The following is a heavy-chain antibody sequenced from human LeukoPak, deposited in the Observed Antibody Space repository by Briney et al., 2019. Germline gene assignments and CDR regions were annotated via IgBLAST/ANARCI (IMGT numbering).Heavy chain of an antibody. J-gene: IGHJ5*02. Sequence: PGGSLRLSCVASGFTFSSYWMHWVRQAPGKGLVWVSRINSDGSSTSYADSVKGRFTISRDNAKNTLYLQMNSLRAEDTAVYYCARDFAYGYSYGENWFDPWGQGTLVTVSS. CDR2: INSDGSST. V-gene: IGHV3-74*01. CDR3: ARDFAYGYSYGENWFDP. D-gene: IGHD5-18*01. CDR1: GFTFSSYW.